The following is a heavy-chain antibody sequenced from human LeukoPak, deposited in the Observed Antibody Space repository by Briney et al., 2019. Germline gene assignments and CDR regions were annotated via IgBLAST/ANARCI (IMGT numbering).Heavy chain of an antibody. CDR2: ISAYNGRT. Sequence: ASGKVSCTASGHIFINHGIAWGRQSPGQGLQYRGWISAYNGRTDYAQTHKGRVTKSTDTDTTPTYLEMWSLTPEDTAMYFCAKSSASSNDFWGQGTLVTVSS. CDR1: GHIFINHG. J-gene: IGHJ4*02. CDR3: AKSSASSNDF. D-gene: IGHD1-26*01. V-gene: IGHV1-18*01.